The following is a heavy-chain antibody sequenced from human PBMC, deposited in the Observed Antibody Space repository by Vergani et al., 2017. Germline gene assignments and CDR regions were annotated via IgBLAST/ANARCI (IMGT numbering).Heavy chain of an antibody. CDR2: IYSGGST. V-gene: IGHV3-53*02. Sequence: EVQLVETGGGLIQPGGSLRLSCAASGFTVSSNYMSWVRQAPGKGLEWVSVIYSGGSTYYADSVKGRFTLSRDNSKNTLYLQMNSLRAEDTAVYYCARDQTGYSSGMDVWGQGTTVTVSS. D-gene: IGHD6-19*01. CDR1: GFTVSSNY. J-gene: IGHJ6*02. CDR3: ARDQTGYSSGMDV.